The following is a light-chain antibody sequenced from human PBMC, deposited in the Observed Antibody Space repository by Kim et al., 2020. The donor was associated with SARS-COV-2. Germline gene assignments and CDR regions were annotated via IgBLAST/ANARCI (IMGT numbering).Light chain of an antibody. CDR1: NIGSKA. V-gene: IGLV3-12*02. J-gene: IGLJ3*02. Sequence: ATAQMARITCGGNNIGSKAVHWFQQKPGQDPVLVIYSDNNRPSGIPERFSGSNPGSTATLSISRIDAGDEADYYCQVWDSSGDRWVFGGGTQLTVL. CDR2: SDN. CDR3: QVWDSSGDRWV.